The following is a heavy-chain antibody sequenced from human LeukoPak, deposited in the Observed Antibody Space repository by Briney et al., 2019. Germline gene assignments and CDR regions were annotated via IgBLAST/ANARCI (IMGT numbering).Heavy chain of an antibody. CDR3: ARGRYIYGRITDNWFDP. CDR2: IYTSGSI. D-gene: IGHD5-18*01. CDR1: GGSISSYY. J-gene: IGHJ5*02. Sequence: PSETLSLTCTVSGGSISSYYWSWIRQPAGKGLEWIGRIYTSGSITYNPSLKRRVSMSVDTSKNQFSLHLSSVTAADTAVYYCARGRYIYGRITDNWFDPWGQGTLVTVSS. V-gene: IGHV4-4*07.